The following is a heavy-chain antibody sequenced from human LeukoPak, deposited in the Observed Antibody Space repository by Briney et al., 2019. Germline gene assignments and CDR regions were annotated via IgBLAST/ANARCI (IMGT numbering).Heavy chain of an antibody. D-gene: IGHD3-16*02. J-gene: IGHJ4*02. Sequence: SETLSLTCAVSGGSFSGYYWTWIRQPPGKGLEWIGEINHSGSANYNPSLKSRVTISVDTSKNQFSLKLSSVTAADTAVYYCARGGDYVWGSYRNRKTYFDYWGQGTLVTVSS. V-gene: IGHV4-34*01. CDR3: ARGGDYVWGSYRNRKTYFDY. CDR2: INHSGSA. CDR1: GGSFSGYY.